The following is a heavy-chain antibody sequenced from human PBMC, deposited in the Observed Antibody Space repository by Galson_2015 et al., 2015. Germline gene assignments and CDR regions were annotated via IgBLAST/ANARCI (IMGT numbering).Heavy chain of an antibody. CDR1: GGSFSGYY. Sequence: SETLSLTCAVYGGSFSGYYWSWIRQPPGKGLEWIGEINHSGSTNYNPSLKSRVTLSVDTSKNQFSLKLSSVTAADTAVYYCARGHTAYDYWGQGTLVTVSS. CDR3: ARGHTAYDY. CDR2: INHSGST. V-gene: IGHV4-34*01. D-gene: IGHD2-21*01. J-gene: IGHJ4*02.